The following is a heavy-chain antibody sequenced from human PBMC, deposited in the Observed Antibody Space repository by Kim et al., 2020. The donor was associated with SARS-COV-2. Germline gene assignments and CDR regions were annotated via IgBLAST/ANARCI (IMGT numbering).Heavy chain of an antibody. CDR3: ARDRGQGWLNDAFDI. CDR1: GFTFDDYG. J-gene: IGHJ3*02. V-gene: IGHV3-20*01. Sequence: GGSLRLSCAASGFTFDDYGMSWVRQAPGKGLEWVSGINWNGGSTGYADSVKGRFTISRDNAKNSLYLQMNSLRAEDTALYHCARDRGQGWLNDAFDIWGQGTMVTVSS. D-gene: IGHD3-10*01. CDR2: INWNGGST.